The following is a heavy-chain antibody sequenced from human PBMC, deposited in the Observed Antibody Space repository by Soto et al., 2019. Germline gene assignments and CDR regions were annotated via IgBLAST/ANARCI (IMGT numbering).Heavy chain of an antibody. J-gene: IGHJ5*02. CDR1: GYTFTSYY. V-gene: IGHV1-46*01. CDR3: ARKAPYSSSWYWWFDP. D-gene: IGHD6-13*01. CDR2: INPSGGST. Sequence: GASVKVSCKASGYTFTSYYMHWVRQAPGQGLEWMGIINPSGGSTSYAQKFQGRVTMTRDTSTGTVYMELSSLRSEDTAVYYCARKAPYSSSWYWWFDPWGQGTLVTVSS.